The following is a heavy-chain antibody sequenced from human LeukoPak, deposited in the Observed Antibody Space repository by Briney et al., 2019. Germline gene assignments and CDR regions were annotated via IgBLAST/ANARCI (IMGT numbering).Heavy chain of an antibody. J-gene: IGHJ3*02. CDR2: INPNSGGT. Sequence: ASVKVSCKASGYTFNGHYMHWVRQAPGQGPEWMGWINPNSGGTKYAQKFQGRVTMTRDTSISTAYMELSRLRSDDTAVYYCAREGDKWELRDAFDIWGQGTMVTVSS. D-gene: IGHD1-26*01. CDR3: AREGDKWELRDAFDI. CDR1: GYTFNGHY. V-gene: IGHV1-2*02.